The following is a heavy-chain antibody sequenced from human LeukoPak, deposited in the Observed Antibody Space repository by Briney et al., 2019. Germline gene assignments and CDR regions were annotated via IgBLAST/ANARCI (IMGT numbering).Heavy chain of an antibody. Sequence: GGSLRLSCAASGFTFRCYTMHWVRQAPGKGLEWVAGTSYDGSSKYYADSVKGRFTISRDNSKKTRDLQMNSLRFYDTSVYYCASSDILTGYYDYWGQETLVTVSS. D-gene: IGHD3-9*01. CDR3: ASSDILTGYYDY. CDR2: TSYDGSSK. J-gene: IGHJ4*02. CDR1: GFTFRCYT. V-gene: IGHV3-30*04.